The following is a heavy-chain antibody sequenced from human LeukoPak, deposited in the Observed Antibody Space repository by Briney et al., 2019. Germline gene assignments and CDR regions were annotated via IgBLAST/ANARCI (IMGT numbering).Heavy chain of an antibody. CDR3: ARDNSDTVKGECSGACYWWFDP. J-gene: IGHJ5*02. V-gene: IGHV1-46*01. CDR1: GYPFTKFY. D-gene: IGHD6-19*01. Sequence: ASVKVSCKASGYPFTKFYMHWVRQAPGHGLEWMGLMSPNGDSTLYSQKFQGRVTMTRDTSTNTDYMELSSLRSEDTAVYYCARDNSDTVKGECSGACYWWFDPWGQGTLVTVSS. CDR2: MSPNGDST.